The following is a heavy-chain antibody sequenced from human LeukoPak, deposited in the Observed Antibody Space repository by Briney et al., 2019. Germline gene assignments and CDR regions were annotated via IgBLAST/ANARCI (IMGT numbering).Heavy chain of an antibody. CDR1: GFTSDDYA. Sequence: PGGSLRLSCAASGFTSDDYAMHWVRQAPGKGLEWVSGISWNSGSIGYADSVKGRFTISRDNAKNSLYLQMNSLRAEDTALYYCAKDIAGGYYPTNSRSRLGYGMDVWGQGTTVTVSS. D-gene: IGHD3-22*01. V-gene: IGHV3-9*02. J-gene: IGHJ6*02. CDR3: AKDIAGGYYPTNSRSRLGYGMDV. CDR2: ISWNSGSI.